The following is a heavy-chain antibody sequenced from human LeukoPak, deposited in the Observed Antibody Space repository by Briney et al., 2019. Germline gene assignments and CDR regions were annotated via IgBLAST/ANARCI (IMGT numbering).Heavy chain of an antibody. J-gene: IGHJ5*02. D-gene: IGHD2-8*01. CDR1: GDSISGSGAYY. V-gene: IGHV4-39*07. CDR3: ARASFQYDSWFDP. CDR2: VYYRGNT. Sequence: SETLSLTCTLSGDSISGSGAYYWDWIRQPPGKGLEWIGSVYYRGNTYYNPSLRSRVTMSMDTSKNQFSMKLNSVTAADTAIYYCARASFQYDSWFDPWGQGTLVTVSS.